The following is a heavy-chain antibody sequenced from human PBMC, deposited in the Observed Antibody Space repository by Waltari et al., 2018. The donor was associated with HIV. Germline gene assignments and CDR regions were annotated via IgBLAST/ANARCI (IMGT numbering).Heavy chain of an antibody. CDR3: ARVRGPYDSSGYFQYYFDY. D-gene: IGHD3-22*01. V-gene: IGHV4-30-4*01. Sequence: QVQLQESGPGLVKPSQTLSLTCTVSGGSILSGDYYWSWIRQPPVKGLEWIGYIYYSGSTYYNPSLKSRVTISVDTSKNQFSLKLSSVTAADTAVYYCARVRGPYDSSGYFQYYFDYWGQGTLVTVSS. CDR2: IYYSGST. CDR1: GGSILSGDYY. J-gene: IGHJ4*02.